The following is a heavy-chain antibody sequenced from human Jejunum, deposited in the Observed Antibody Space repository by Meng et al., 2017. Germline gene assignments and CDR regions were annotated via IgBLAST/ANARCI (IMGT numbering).Heavy chain of an antibody. CDR2: ISAGAAGT. D-gene: IGHD1-1*01. CDR1: GFTFSNYA. Sequence: GESLKISCAASGFTFSNYAMGWVRQAPGKGLEWVSAISAGAAGTYYVDSARGRFTISRDNAKNSLYLQMNSPRAEDTAVYYCVREKEKGYFADWGQGTLVTVSS. V-gene: IGHV3-23*01. CDR3: VREKEKGYFAD. J-gene: IGHJ4*02.